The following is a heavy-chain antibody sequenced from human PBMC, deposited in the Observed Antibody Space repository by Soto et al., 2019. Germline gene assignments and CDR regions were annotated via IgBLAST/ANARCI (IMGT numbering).Heavy chain of an antibody. CDR3: ASGYYYDSSGYYDPFAG. D-gene: IGHD3-22*01. J-gene: IGHJ4*02. CDR2: IYYSGST. CDR1: GGSISSGGYY. Sequence: SETLSLTCTVSGGSISSGGYYWSWIRQHPGKGLEWIGYIYYSGSTYYNPSLKSRVTISVDTSKNQFSLKLSSVTAADTAVYYCASGYYYDSSGYYDPFAGWGQGTPVTVSS. V-gene: IGHV4-31*03.